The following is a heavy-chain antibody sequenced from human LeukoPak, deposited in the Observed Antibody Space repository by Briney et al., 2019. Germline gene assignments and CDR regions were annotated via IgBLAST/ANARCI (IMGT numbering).Heavy chain of an antibody. CDR1: GFTFSNYD. Sequence: GGSLRLSCAASGFTFSNYDMHWVRQAPGKGLEWVAFIRYDGGNKYYADSVKGRFTISRDNSKNTLYLQMDSLRAEDTAVYYCATRGYSSSWYYYYYYMDVWGKGTTVTVSS. CDR2: IRYDGGNK. V-gene: IGHV3-30*02. D-gene: IGHD6-13*01. CDR3: ATRGYSSSWYYYYYYMDV. J-gene: IGHJ6*03.